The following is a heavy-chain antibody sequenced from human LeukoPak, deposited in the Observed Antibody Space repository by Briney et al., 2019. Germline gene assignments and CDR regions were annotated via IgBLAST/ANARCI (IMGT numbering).Heavy chain of an antibody. CDR1: GGSISSYY. Sequence: SETLSLTCTVSGGSISSYYWSWIAQAPGKGLEWIGYIYYSGSTNYNPSLKSRVTISVDTSRNQFSLKLSSVTAADTAVYYCARGAHYYDTSGYLMPLNYWGQGTLVTVSS. CDR2: IYYSGST. D-gene: IGHD3-22*01. J-gene: IGHJ4*02. V-gene: IGHV4-59*01. CDR3: ARGAHYYDTSGYLMPLNY.